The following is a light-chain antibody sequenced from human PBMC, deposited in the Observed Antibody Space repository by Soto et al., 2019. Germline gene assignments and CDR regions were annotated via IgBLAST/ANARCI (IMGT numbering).Light chain of an antibody. CDR2: EVT. V-gene: IGLV2-14*01. CDR3: SSYTRGSAVA. Sequence: QSAPTQPPSASGSPGPSVTIPCTGTSSDVGDYNYVSWYQQHPGKVPKLLIYEVTFRLSGVSDRFSASKSGNTASLTISGLQAEDEAVDYCSSYTRGSAVAFGGGTKLTVL. CDR1: SSDVGDYNY. J-gene: IGLJ2*01.